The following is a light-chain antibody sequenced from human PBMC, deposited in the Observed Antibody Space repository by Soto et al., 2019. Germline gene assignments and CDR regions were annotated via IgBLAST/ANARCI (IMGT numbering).Light chain of an antibody. CDR1: SSDVGSYNL. Sequence: LTQPASVSGSPGQSITISCTGTSSDVGSYNLVSWYQQHPGKAPKLMIYEGSKRPSGVSNRFSGSKSGNTASLKISGLQVEDVADYYCCSYAGSSTYVFGTGPKVTVL. J-gene: IGLJ1*01. CDR2: EGS. V-gene: IGLV2-23*01. CDR3: CSYAGSSTYV.